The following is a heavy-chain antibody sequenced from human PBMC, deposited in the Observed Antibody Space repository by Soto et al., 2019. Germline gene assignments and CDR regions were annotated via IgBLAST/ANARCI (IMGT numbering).Heavy chain of an antibody. V-gene: IGHV4-59*01. CDR2: ISYRGIT. CDR3: ARMERSKKGLSVYYFDL. D-gene: IGHD3-16*02. J-gene: IGHJ4*02. Sequence: QVQLQESGPGLVKPSETLSLTCTVSGGSISGYFWSWIRQPPGKEPEWIGYISYRGITNYNPSVEVRLSISLGTSTKQFSLKPDSVTAADTAVYYCARMERSKKGLSVYYFDLWGQGTPVTVSS. CDR1: GGSISGYF.